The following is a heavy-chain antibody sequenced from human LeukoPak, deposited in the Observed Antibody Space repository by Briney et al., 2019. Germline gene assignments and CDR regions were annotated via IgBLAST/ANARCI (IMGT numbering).Heavy chain of an antibody. V-gene: IGHV3-23*01. D-gene: IGHD6-19*01. CDR1: GFTFSSYA. CDR2: ISGSGGST. CDR3: ARAQWLTPIENWFDP. Sequence: GGSLRLSCAASGFTFSSYAMSWVRQAPGKGLEWVSAISGSGGSTYYADSVKGRFTISRDNAKNSLYLQMNSLRAEDTAVYYCARAQWLTPIENWFDPWGQGTLVTVSS. J-gene: IGHJ5*02.